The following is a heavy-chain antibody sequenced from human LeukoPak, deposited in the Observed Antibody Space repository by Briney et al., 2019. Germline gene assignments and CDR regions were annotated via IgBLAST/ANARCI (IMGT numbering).Heavy chain of an antibody. Sequence: GAQRLSCAASGFTFSSYAMHWVRQAPGKGLEWVADISYDGSNKYYADSVKGRFTISRDNSKNTLYLQMNSLRAEDTAVYYCAREPPYYYYMDVWGKGTTVTVSS. V-gene: IGHV3-30*04. CDR3: AREPPYYYYMDV. J-gene: IGHJ6*03. CDR2: ISYDGSNK. CDR1: GFTFSSYA.